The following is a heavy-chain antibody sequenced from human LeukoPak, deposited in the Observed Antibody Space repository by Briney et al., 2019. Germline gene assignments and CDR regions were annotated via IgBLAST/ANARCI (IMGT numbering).Heavy chain of an antibody. CDR2: IYPGDSDT. J-gene: IGHJ3*02. V-gene: IGHV5-51*01. CDR1: GYRFTSYW. CDR3: ASSGPCSGGSCYLGPDAFDI. D-gene: IGHD2-15*01. Sequence: GESLKISCKGSGYRFTSYWIGWVRQMPGKGLEWMGIIYPGDSDTRYSPSFQGQVTISADKSISTAYLQWSSLKASDTAMYYCASSGPCSGGSCYLGPDAFDIWGQGTMVTVSS.